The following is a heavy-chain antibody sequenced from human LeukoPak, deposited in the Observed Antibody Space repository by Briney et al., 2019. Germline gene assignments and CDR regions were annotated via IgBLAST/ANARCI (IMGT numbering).Heavy chain of an antibody. D-gene: IGHD2-15*01. CDR2: IRNDESNK. CDR1: GFSFSNYG. CDR3: ATPYIASLGGWVDY. J-gene: IGHJ4*02. Sequence: GGSLRLSCAASGFSFSNYGKHWVRQAPGKGLEWVTFIRNDESNKYYADSVRGRFSISRDNSKNTLYLQMNSLRADDTAIYYCATPYIASLGGWVDYWGQGTLVTVSS. V-gene: IGHV3-30*02.